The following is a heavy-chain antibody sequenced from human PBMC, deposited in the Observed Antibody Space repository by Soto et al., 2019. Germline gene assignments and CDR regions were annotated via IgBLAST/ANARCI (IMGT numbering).Heavy chain of an antibody. CDR3: ASRERADAFDV. CDR1: GGTFSTYG. J-gene: IGHJ3*01. Sequence: SVKVSCKASGGTFSTYGITWVRQASGQGLEWMGGIIPISGTIKFAQKFQGRLTITPDESTYTFYMELSSLTSEDTAVYYCASRERADAFDVWGQGTMVTVSS. CDR2: IIPISGTI. V-gene: IGHV1-69*13. D-gene: IGHD1-26*01.